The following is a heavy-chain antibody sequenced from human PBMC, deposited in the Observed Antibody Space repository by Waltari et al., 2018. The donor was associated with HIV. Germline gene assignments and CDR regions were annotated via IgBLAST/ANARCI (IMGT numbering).Heavy chain of an antibody. CDR1: GFTFSSYG. Sequence: QVQLVESGGGVVQPGRSLRLSCAASGFTFSSYGMHWVRQAPGKGLEWVAVIWYDGTNKYYADSVKGRFTISRDNSKNTLYLQMNSLRAEDTAVYYCARDRVLGFGELPLYWGQGTLVTVSS. CDR2: IWYDGTNK. D-gene: IGHD3-10*01. V-gene: IGHV3-33*01. J-gene: IGHJ4*02. CDR3: ARDRVLGFGELPLY.